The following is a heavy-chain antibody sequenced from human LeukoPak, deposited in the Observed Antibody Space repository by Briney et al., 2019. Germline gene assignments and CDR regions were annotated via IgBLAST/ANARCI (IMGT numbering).Heavy chain of an antibody. J-gene: IGHJ5*02. CDR1: GGSISSYY. D-gene: IGHD2-2*01. CDR3: ARELKPGMPAPYNWFDP. CDR2: IYTSGST. V-gene: IGHV4-4*07. Sequence: SETLSLTCTVSGGSISSYYWSWIRQPAGKGLEWIGRIYTSGSTNYNPSLKSRATMSVDTSKNQFSLKLSSVTAADTAVYYCARELKPGMPAPYNWFDPWGQGTLVTVSS.